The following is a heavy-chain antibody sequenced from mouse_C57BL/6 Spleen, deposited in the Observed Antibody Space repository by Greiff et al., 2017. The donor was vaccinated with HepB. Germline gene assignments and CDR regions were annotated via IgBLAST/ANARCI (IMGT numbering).Heavy chain of an antibody. CDR2: IYPSDSET. CDR1: GYTFTSYW. CDR3: ARLITTVVARYFDV. D-gene: IGHD1-1*01. Sequence: QVQLQQPGAELVRPGSSVKLSCKASGYTFTSYWMDWVKQRPGQGLEWIGNIYPSDSETHYNQKFKDKATLTVDKSSSTAYMQLSSLTSEDSAVYYCARLITTVVARYFDVWGTGTTVTVSS. J-gene: IGHJ1*03. V-gene: IGHV1-61*01.